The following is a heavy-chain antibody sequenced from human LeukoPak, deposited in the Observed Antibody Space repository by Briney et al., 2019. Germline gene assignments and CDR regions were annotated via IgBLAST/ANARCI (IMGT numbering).Heavy chain of an antibody. V-gene: IGHV4-59*01. D-gene: IGHD2-15*01. CDR2: INYSGTT. J-gene: IGHJ2*01. CDR3: ARDPRLYCSGSSCFQSYYFDL. CDR1: GGSINTYY. Sequence: WETPSLTCTVSGGSINTYYWSWIRQPPGKGLEWIGCINYSGTTNYNPSLKNRVTISVDTSKNHFSLRLTSVTAADTAVYYCARDPRLYCSGSSCFQSYYFDLWGLGALVTVSS.